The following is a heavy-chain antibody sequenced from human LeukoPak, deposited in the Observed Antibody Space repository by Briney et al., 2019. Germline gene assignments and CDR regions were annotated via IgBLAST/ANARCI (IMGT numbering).Heavy chain of an antibody. D-gene: IGHD6-19*01. Sequence: SQTLSLTCAISGDSVSSNSAAWNWIRQSPSRGLEWLGRTYYRSKWYNDYAVSVKSRISINPDTSKNQFSLQLNSLTPEDTAVYYCARDLYSSGWYRFDYWGRGTLVTVSS. J-gene: IGHJ4*02. CDR3: ARDLYSSGWYRFDY. V-gene: IGHV6-1*01. CDR1: GDSVSSNSAA. CDR2: TYYRSKWYN.